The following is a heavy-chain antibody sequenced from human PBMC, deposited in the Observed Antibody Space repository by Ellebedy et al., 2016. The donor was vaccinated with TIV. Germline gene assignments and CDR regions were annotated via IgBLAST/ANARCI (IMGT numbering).Heavy chain of an antibody. Sequence: PGGSLRLSCAASGFSFRSYWMSWVRQAPGKGLEWVANIYQDGSDQYYAGSVKGRFTISRDNANKLMFLHMNSLRVEDTAVYYCARRGSYGDYAVQINSWFDSWGQGTLVTVSS. V-gene: IGHV3-7*01. CDR1: GFSFRSYW. D-gene: IGHD4-17*01. J-gene: IGHJ5*01. CDR2: IYQDGSDQ. CDR3: ARRGSYGDYAVQINSWFDS.